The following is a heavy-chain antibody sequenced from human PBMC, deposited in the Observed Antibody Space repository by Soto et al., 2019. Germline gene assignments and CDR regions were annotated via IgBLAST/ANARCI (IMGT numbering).Heavy chain of an antibody. CDR2: INAGNGET. Sequence: ASVKVSCKASGYSFTSYAIHWMRQAPGQRLEWMGWINAGNGETIYAQKFQGRVTMTEDTSTDTAYMELSSLRSEDTAVYYCATRIVGAHFDYWGQGTLVTVSS. CDR3: ATRIVGAHFDY. J-gene: IGHJ4*02. D-gene: IGHD1-26*01. V-gene: IGHV1-3*01. CDR1: GYSFTSYA.